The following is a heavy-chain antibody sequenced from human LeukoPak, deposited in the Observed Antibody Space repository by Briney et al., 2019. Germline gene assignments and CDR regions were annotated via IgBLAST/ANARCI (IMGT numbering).Heavy chain of an antibody. CDR2: IYTSGST. Sequence: PSETLSLTCTVSGGSISSSSYYWSWIRQPAGKGLEWIGRIYTSGSTNYNPSLKSRVTMSVDTSKNQFSLKLSSVTAADTAVYYCAREPSITMVRGVILYSWFDPWGQGTLVTVSS. D-gene: IGHD3-10*01. CDR3: AREPSITMVRGVILYSWFDP. CDR1: GGSISSSSYY. V-gene: IGHV4-61*02. J-gene: IGHJ5*02.